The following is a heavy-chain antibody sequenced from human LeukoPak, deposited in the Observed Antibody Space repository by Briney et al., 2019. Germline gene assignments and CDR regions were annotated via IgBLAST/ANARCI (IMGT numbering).Heavy chain of an antibody. CDR3: ARVSTVAAYYFDY. Sequence: PSETLSLTCTVSGGSISSSSYYWGWIRQPPGKGLEWIGSIYYSGSTYYNPSLKSRVTISVDTSKNQFSLKLSSVTAADTAVYYCARVSTVAAYYFDYWGQGTVVTVSS. CDR2: IYYSGST. D-gene: IGHD6-19*01. J-gene: IGHJ4*02. V-gene: IGHV4-39*07. CDR1: GGSISSSSYY.